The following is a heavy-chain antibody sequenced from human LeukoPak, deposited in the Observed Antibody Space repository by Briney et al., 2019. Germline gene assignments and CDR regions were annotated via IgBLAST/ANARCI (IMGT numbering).Heavy chain of an antibody. V-gene: IGHV3-72*01. CDR3: ARGPPRMVATEVYYYYYYMDV. D-gene: IGHD5-12*01. Sequence: GGSLRLSCAASGFTFSDHYMDWVRQAPGKGLEWVGRTRNKANSYTTEYAASVKGRFTISRDDSKNSLYLQMNSLRAEDTAVYYCARGPPRMVATEVYYYYYYMDVWGKGTTVTISS. J-gene: IGHJ6*03. CDR2: TRNKANSYTT. CDR1: GFTFSDHY.